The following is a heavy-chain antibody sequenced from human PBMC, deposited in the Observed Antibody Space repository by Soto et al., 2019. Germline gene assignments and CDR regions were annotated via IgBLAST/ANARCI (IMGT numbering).Heavy chain of an antibody. CDR3: ARVGSSCHSGGCYYYYGLGV. Sequence: QVRLQESGPGLVKPSETLSLSCLVSGDSVGNGPYYWSWIRQSPGEGLEWMAYIYYSGSTNVHPSLESRVNISIDMSKNQFFLELRSVTAADAAVYFCARVGSSCHSGGCYYYYGLGVWGQGTTVAISS. D-gene: IGHD1-26*01. J-gene: IGHJ6*02. CDR1: GDSVGNGPYY. V-gene: IGHV4-61*01. CDR2: IYYSGST.